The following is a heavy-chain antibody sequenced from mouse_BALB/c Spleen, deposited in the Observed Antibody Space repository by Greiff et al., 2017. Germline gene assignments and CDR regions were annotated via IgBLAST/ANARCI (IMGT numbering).Heavy chain of an antibody. CDR2: IWAGGST. V-gene: IGHV2-9*02. D-gene: IGHD2-2*01. Sequence: VQLVESGPGLVAPSQSLSITCTVSGFSLTSYGVHWVRQPPGKGLEWLGVIWAGGSTNYNSALMSRLSISKDNSKSQVFLKMNSLQTDDTAMYYCAREEGYDYYYAMDYWGQGTSVTVSS. CDR1: GFSLTSYG. J-gene: IGHJ4*01. CDR3: AREEGYDYYYAMDY.